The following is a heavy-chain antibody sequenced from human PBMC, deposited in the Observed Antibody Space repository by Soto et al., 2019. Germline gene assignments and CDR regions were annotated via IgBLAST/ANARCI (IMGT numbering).Heavy chain of an antibody. J-gene: IGHJ6*02. Sequence: QVQLVESGGGVVQPGRSLRLSCAASGFTFSSYGMHWVRQAPGKGLEWVAVIWNDGSNKYYADSVKGRFTISRDNSKNTLYLQMNSLRAEDTAVYYCARDYYGLRVGYYYGMDVWGQGTTVTVSS. CDR2: IWNDGSNK. CDR3: ARDYYGLRVGYYYGMDV. V-gene: IGHV3-33*01. CDR1: GFTFSSYG. D-gene: IGHD3-10*01.